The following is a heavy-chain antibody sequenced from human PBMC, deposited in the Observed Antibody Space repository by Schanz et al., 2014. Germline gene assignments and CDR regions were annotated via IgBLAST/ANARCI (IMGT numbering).Heavy chain of an antibody. CDR3: ARIGGSVFDY. Sequence: QVQLVDSGGGLVKPGGSLRLSCTASGFPFSDSFMAWIRQPPGRGLEWVSYIGNGGVTIYYAGSVKGRFTISRDNSKNSLYLQMNSLRAEDTAVYYCARIGGSVFDYWAQGTLVTVSS. CDR1: GFPFSDSF. D-gene: IGHD3-10*01. CDR2: IGNGGVTI. J-gene: IGHJ4*02. V-gene: IGHV3-11*01.